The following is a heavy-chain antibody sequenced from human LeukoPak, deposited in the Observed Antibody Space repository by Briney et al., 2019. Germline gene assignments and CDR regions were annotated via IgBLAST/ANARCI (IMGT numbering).Heavy chain of an antibody. D-gene: IGHD3-3*01. V-gene: IGHV3-30-3*01. CDR2: ISYDGSNK. Sequence: GGSLRLSCAASGFTFSSYAMHWVRQAPGKGLEWVAVISYDGSNKYYADSVKGRFTISRDNSKNTLYLQMNSLRAEDTAVYYCAREQTGDFWSGYFPWGDAFDIWGQGTMVTVSS. CDR1: GFTFSSYA. CDR3: AREQTGDFWSGYFPWGDAFDI. J-gene: IGHJ3*02.